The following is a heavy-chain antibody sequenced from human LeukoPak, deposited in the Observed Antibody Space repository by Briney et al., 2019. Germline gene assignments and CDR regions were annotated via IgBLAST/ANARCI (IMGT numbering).Heavy chain of an antibody. D-gene: IGHD1-26*01. Sequence: SETLSLTCTVSRDSISNYYWGWIRQPPGKGLEWIGNIFYSGSTYYSPSLKSRVTISLDTSRNQFSLKLNSVTAADTAVYYCAKSNGYGLVDIWGQGTMVTVSS. CDR2: IFYSGST. J-gene: IGHJ3*02. CDR3: AKSNGYGLVDI. CDR1: RDSISNYY. V-gene: IGHV4-39*07.